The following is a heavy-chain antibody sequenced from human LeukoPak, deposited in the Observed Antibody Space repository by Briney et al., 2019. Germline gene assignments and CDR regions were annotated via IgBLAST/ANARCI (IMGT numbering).Heavy chain of an antibody. Sequence: PSETLSLTCTVSGGSISSGSYYWSWIRQPAGKGLEWIGRIYTSGSTNYNPSLKSRVTISVDTSKNQFSLKLSSVTAADTAVYYCARGPGTTYYYYYMDVWGKGTTVTVSS. D-gene: IGHD1-7*01. CDR3: ARGPGTTYYYYYMDV. CDR1: GGSISSGSYY. V-gene: IGHV4-61*02. J-gene: IGHJ6*03. CDR2: IYTSGST.